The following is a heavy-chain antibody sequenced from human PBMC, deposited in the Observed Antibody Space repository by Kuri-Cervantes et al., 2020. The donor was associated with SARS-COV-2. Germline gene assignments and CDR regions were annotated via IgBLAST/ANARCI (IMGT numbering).Heavy chain of an antibody. Sequence: GGSLRLSCAASGFTVSSNYMSWVRQAPGKGLEWVSVIYSGGSTYYADSVKGRFTISRDNSKNTLYLQMNSLRAEDTAVYYCARGRLTYYYDSSGYLSLDYWGQGTLVTVSS. CDR1: GFTVSSNY. J-gene: IGHJ4*02. CDR3: ARGRLTYYYDSSGYLSLDY. D-gene: IGHD3-22*01. V-gene: IGHV3-66*02. CDR2: IYSGGST.